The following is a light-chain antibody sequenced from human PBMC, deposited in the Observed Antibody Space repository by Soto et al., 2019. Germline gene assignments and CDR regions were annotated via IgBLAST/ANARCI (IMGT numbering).Light chain of an antibody. J-gene: IGKJ1*01. CDR3: QQYNSYWT. CDR1: QSISIW. Sequence: DIHMTQSPSTLSASVEDRFTVTCRASQSISIWLAWYQQKPGKAPKLLIYDASSLESGVPSSFSGRGSGTEFTLTISSLQPDDFATYYCQQYNSYWTFGQGTKVDI. CDR2: DAS. V-gene: IGKV1-5*01.